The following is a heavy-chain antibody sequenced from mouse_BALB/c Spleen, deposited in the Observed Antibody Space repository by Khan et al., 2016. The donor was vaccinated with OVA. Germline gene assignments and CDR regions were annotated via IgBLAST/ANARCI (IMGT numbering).Heavy chain of an antibody. J-gene: IGHJ2*01. V-gene: IGHV1S134*01. D-gene: IGHD2-14*01. CDR3: AAAYYRTYFDY. CDR2: IYPENGYT. Sequence: EVQLQESGAELGRPGSSVKLSCKTSGFTFTSYGIKWVKQRPGQGLEWIGYIYPENGYTVYNEKFQGKATLTSDTSSSTAYMQLRSLTSEDSAIYFCAAAYYRTYFDYWGQGTTLTVSS. CDR1: GFTFTSYG.